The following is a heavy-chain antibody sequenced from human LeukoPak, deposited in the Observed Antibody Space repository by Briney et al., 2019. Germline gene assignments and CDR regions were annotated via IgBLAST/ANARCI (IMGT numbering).Heavy chain of an antibody. CDR1: GFTFSNYD. V-gene: IGHV3-30*18. Sequence: TGGSLRLSCAASGFTFSNYDMHWVRQAPGXGPEWVAVISYDGSNKYYADSVKGRFTISRDNSKNTVYLQMNSLRAEDTAVYYCAKDREGTTFDNWGQGTLVTVSS. D-gene: IGHD1-7*01. J-gene: IGHJ4*02. CDR3: AKDREGTTFDN. CDR2: ISYDGSNK.